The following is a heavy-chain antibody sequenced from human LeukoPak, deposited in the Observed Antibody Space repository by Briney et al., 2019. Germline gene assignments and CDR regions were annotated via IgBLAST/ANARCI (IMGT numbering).Heavy chain of an antibody. Sequence: GGSLRLSCTASGFTFSNFWMGWVRQAPGKGLEWVANIKQDETEKFYLGSVKGRFTISRDNSKNTLYLQMNSLRAEDTAVYYCATVLVGYWGQGTLVTVSS. D-gene: IGHD2-8*02. V-gene: IGHV3-7*01. J-gene: IGHJ4*02. CDR3: ATVLVGY. CDR1: GFTFSNFW. CDR2: IKQDETEK.